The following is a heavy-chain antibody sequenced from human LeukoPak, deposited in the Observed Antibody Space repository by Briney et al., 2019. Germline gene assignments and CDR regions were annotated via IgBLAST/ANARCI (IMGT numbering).Heavy chain of an antibody. CDR1: GFTFSPYR. D-gene: IGHD2-15*01. Sequence: GGSLRLSCAASGFTFSPYRMTWLRQAPGKGLEWVSTIGGGDVEIHYADSVKGRFTISRDNSKNTLYLQMNSLRAEDTAVYYCGRGHRFCSRGNCNSPVDYWGQGTLVTVSS. V-gene: IGHV3-23*01. CDR3: GRGHRFCSRGNCNSPVDY. J-gene: IGHJ4*02. CDR2: IGGGDVEI.